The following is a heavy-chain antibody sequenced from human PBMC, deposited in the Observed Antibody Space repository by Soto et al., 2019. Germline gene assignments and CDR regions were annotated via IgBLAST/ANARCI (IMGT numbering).Heavy chain of an antibody. CDR1: GVSVRSYT. J-gene: IGHJ4*02. CDR3: ARDGTTTGDT. V-gene: IGHV4-4*07. Sequence: SETLSLTCIVSGVSVRSYTWSWVRQPANKGLEWIGRVFSSVSATYNPSLKSRVSISMDTPENRISLKLDSVTAADAGVYFCARDGTTTGDTWGPGTLVTVSS. D-gene: IGHD2-21*02. CDR2: VFSSVSA.